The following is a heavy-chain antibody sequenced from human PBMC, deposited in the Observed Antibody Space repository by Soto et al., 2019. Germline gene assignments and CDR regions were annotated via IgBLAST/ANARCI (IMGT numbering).Heavy chain of an antibody. Sequence: GGSLRLSCAASGFTFSSYGMHWVRQAPGKGLEWVAVISYDGSNKYYADSVKGRFTVSRDNSKNTLYLKMNSLRAEDTAVYYCAKVGRYSSGWYSALKRRSSYYYYGMDVWGQGTTVTVSS. CDR3: AKVGRYSSGWYSALKRRSSYYYYGMDV. CDR1: GFTFSSYG. V-gene: IGHV3-30*18. D-gene: IGHD6-19*01. CDR2: ISYDGSNK. J-gene: IGHJ6*02.